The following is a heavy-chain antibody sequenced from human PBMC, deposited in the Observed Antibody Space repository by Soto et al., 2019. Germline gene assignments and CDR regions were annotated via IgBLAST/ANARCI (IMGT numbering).Heavy chain of an antibody. J-gene: IGHJ3*02. CDR1: GYTFTSYG. D-gene: IGHD2-15*01. CDR3: ARDWFCSGGRCYDVFGI. Sequence: ASVKVSCKASGYTFTSYGISWVRQAPGQGLEWMGWISGYNDNTRYAQKLQGRVTMTADTPTSTAYLELRSLRSDDTAVYYCARDWFCSGGRCYDVFGIWGQGTTVTVSS. V-gene: IGHV1-18*01. CDR2: ISGYNDNT.